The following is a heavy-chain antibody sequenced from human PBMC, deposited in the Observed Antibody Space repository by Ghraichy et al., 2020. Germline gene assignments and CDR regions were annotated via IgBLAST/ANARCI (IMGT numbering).Heavy chain of an antibody. CDR1: GGSISSGGYY. V-gene: IGHV4-31*03. CDR2: IYYSGST. CDR3: ARRKMVIPHFDY. D-gene: IGHD3-22*01. J-gene: IGHJ4*02. Sequence: SLNISCTVSGGSISSGGYYWSWIRQHPGKGLEWIGYIYYSGSTYYNPSLKSRVTISVDTSKNQFSLKLSSVTAADTAVYYCARRKMVIPHFDYWGQGTLVTVSS.